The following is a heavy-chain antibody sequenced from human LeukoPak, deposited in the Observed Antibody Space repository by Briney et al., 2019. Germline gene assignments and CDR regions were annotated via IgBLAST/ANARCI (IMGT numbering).Heavy chain of an antibody. D-gene: IGHD3-22*01. CDR2: IIPLFGSA. V-gene: IGHV1-69*13. J-gene: IGHJ6*02. CDR1: GGTFSSYA. CDR3: ARTRYYHDSSDYGARYYYYYGMDV. Sequence: SVKVSCKASGGTFSSYAISWVRQAPGQGLEWMGGIIPLFGSANYAQKFQGRVTISADESTSTAYMGLSSLRSEDTAVYYCARTRYYHDSSDYGARYYYYYGMDVWGQGTTVTVSS.